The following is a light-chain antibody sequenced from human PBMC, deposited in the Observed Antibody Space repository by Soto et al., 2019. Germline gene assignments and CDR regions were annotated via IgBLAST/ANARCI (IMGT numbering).Light chain of an antibody. CDR1: QSISSY. Sequence: DIQMTQSPSSLSASVGDRVTITCRASQSISSYLNWYQQKPGKAPKLLIYAASSLQSGVPSRFSGSGSGTDFTLTISSLQPEDFATYYSQHSYSTPRTFGQGTKLEIK. V-gene: IGKV1-39*01. CDR2: AAS. CDR3: QHSYSTPRT. J-gene: IGKJ2*01.